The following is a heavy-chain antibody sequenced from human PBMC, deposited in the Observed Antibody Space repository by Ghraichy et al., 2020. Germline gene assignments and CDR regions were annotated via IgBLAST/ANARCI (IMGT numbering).Heavy chain of an antibody. CDR3: ARARPMVRGVPGYYGMDV. V-gene: IGHV4-59*01. J-gene: IGHJ6*02. CDR2: IYYSGST. CDR1: GGSISSYY. D-gene: IGHD3-10*01. Sequence: SETLSLTCTVSGGSISSYYWSWIRQPPGKGLEWIGYIYYSGSTNYNPSLKSRVTISVDTSKNQFSLKLSSVTAADTAVYYCARARPMVRGVPGYYGMDVWGQGTTVTVSS.